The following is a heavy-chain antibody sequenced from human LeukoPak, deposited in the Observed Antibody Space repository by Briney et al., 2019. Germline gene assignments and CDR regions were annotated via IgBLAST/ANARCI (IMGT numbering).Heavy chain of an antibody. D-gene: IGHD1-26*01. CDR3: ARVGRSRGSLPNSYYYMDV. CDR2: IIPIFGSA. Sequence: GALVKVSCKASGDIFNSYSISWVRQAPGQGLEWMGGIIPIFGSASYAQKFQGRVTITTDQSTTTAYMELSSLSSEDTAVYYCARVGRSRGSLPNSYYYMDVWGKGTTVTVSS. J-gene: IGHJ6*03. CDR1: GDIFNSYS. V-gene: IGHV1-69*05.